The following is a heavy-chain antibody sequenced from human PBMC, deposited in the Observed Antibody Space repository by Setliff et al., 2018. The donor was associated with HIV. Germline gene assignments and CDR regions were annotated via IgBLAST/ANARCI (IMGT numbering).Heavy chain of an antibody. V-gene: IGHV4-39*07. Sequence: SETLSLTCAVSGGSVSSPSYYWGWIRQPPGKGLEWIGSVYNSGITFKNPSLKSRVSISVDRSGNQFSLRPTSVTAADTAVYYCATCRHRPSNWFDPWGQGTAVTVSS. J-gene: IGHJ5*02. CDR3: ATCRHRPSNWFDP. CDR2: VYNSGIT. CDR1: GGSVSSPSYY.